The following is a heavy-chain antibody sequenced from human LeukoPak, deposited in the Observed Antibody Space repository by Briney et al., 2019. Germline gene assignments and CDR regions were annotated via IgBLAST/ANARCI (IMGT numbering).Heavy chain of an antibody. Sequence: SETLSLTCTVSGGSISSYYWSWIRQPPGKGLEWIGYIYYSGSTNYNPSLKSRVTISVDTSKNQFSLKLSSVTAADTAVYYCARGQNWNYGIDYWGQGTLVTVSS. J-gene: IGHJ4*02. D-gene: IGHD1-7*01. V-gene: IGHV4-59*12. CDR1: GGSISSYY. CDR3: ARGQNWNYGIDY. CDR2: IYYSGST.